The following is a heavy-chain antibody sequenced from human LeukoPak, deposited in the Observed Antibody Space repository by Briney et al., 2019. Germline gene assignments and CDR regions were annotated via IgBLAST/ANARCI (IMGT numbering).Heavy chain of an antibody. J-gene: IGHJ4*02. CDR3: ARGGASRPDY. CDR2: ISSSSSTI. CDR1: GFTLNNYG. V-gene: IGHV3-48*02. Sequence: GGSLRLSCAASGFTLNNYGMDWVRQAPGKGMEWVSYISSSSSTINYADSVKGRFTISRDSAKNSLYLQMNSLRDEDTAVYYCARGGASRPDYWGQGTLVSVSS. D-gene: IGHD1-26*01.